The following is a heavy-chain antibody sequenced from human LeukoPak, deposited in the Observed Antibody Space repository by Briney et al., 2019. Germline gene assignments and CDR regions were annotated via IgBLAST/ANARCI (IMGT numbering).Heavy chain of an antibody. CDR2: IIESGEST. Sequence: GGSLRLSCAASGFTFKNYAMYWVRQAPGMGLEWVSAIIESGESTYYTDSVKGRFTISRDNSKNTLYLQMNSLRAEDTAFYYCAKGSAQYYFDSWGQGTLVTVSS. CDR1: GFTFKNYA. V-gene: IGHV3-23*01. CDR3: AKGSAQYYFDS. D-gene: IGHD3-10*01. J-gene: IGHJ4*02.